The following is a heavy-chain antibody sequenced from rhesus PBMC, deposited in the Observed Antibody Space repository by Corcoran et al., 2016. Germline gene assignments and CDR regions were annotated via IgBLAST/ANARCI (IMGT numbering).Heavy chain of an antibody. V-gene: IGHV4-106*01. J-gene: IGHJ4*01. CDR2: IYGSGGST. D-gene: IGHD3-28*01. CDR1: GGPISDRSY. CDR3: ARDSYGSGYYTFDY. Sequence: QVQLQESGPGLGKPSETLSRTCTASGGPISDRSYWSWIRQSPGKGLGWMGRIYGSGGSTTYNPSLKSRVTISRDTSKNQFSLKLSSVTAADTAVYYCARDSYGSGYYTFDYWGQGVLVTVSS.